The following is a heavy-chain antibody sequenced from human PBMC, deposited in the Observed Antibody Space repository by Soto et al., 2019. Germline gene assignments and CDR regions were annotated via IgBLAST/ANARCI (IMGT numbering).Heavy chain of an antibody. Sequence: QVHLQESGPGLVKPSETLSLTCAVSGDSIKTETWWSWLRQLPGTGLEWIGEIKHTGDANANPALRGRVSISVDRTKNQFFLNLRSVSAADTAVYFCAREGRPHWFESWGQGTLVTVSS. CDR1: GDSIKTETW. J-gene: IGHJ5*01. V-gene: IGHV4-4*02. CDR3: AREGRPHWFES. CDR2: IKHTGDA.